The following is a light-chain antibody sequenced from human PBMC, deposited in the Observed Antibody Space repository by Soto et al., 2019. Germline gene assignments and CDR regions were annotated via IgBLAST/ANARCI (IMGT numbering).Light chain of an antibody. CDR2: DAS. CDR3: QQYQGT. V-gene: IGKV1-5*01. CDR1: QSISSW. J-gene: IGKJ2*01. Sequence: DLQMTQSPSTLSASVGDRVTITCRASQSISSWLAWYQQKPGKAPKLLVYDASSLESGVPSRFSGSGSGTEFTLTISSLQPDDFATYYCQQYQGTFGQGTKLEIK.